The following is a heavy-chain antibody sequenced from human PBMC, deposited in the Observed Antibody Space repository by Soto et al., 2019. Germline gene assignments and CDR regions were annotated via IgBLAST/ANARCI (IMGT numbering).Heavy chain of an antibody. Sequence: EGSRQASGYTFYRYCISWGGHAPWQGVEWVGWDSAYNGNTNYAQKLQGRVTMTTDTSTSTVYMELRSLRSDDTAVYYCAREGHYYGSGSYYRKAYYYYYYMDVWATGPRSPSP. J-gene: IGHJ6*03. V-gene: IGHV1-18*01. D-gene: IGHD3-10*01. CDR2: DSAYNGNT. CDR3: AREGHYYGSGSYYRKAYYYYYYMDV. CDR1: GYTFYRYC.